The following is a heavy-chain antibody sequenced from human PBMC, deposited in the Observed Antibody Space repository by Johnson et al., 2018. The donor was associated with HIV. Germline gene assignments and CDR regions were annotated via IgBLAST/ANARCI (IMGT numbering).Heavy chain of an antibody. CDR1: GFTFSSYG. V-gene: IGHV3-33*01. CDR3: ARSGDSIGSFWAGGAFDI. Sequence: VQLVESGGGLVQPGGSLRLSCAASGFTFSSYGMHWVRQAPGKGLEWVAVIWYDGSNKYYADSVKGRFTISRDNSKNTLYLQMNSLRAEDTAVYYCARSGDSIGSFWAGGAFDIWGQGTMVTVSS. CDR2: IWYDGSNK. J-gene: IGHJ3*02. D-gene: IGHD3/OR15-3a*01.